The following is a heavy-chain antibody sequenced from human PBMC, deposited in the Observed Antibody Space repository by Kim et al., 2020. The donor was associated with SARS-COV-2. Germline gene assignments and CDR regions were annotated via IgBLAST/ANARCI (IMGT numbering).Heavy chain of an antibody. V-gene: IGHV3-9*01. CDR2: ISWNSGSI. J-gene: IGHJ4*02. CDR1: GFTFGDYA. CDR3: AKDKSAYDSSGYYDY. Sequence: GGSLRLSCAASGFTFGDYAMHWVRQAPGKGLEWVSGISWNSGSIGYADSVKGRFTISRDNAKNSLYLQMKSLRAEDTALYYCAKDKSAYDSSGYYDYWGQGTLVTVSS. D-gene: IGHD3-22*01.